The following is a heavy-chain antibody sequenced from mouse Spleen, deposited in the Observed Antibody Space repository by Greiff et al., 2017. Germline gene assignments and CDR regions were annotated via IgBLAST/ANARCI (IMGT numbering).Heavy chain of an antibody. V-gene: IGHV5-6*01. CDR3: ARPLPSYYFDY. CDR2: ISSGGSYT. D-gene: IGHD1-2*01. J-gene: IGHJ2*01. CDR1: GFTFSSYG. Sequence: EVQLVESGGDLVKPGGSLKLSCAASGFTFSSYGMSWVRQTPDKRLEWVATISSGGSYTYYPDSVKGRFTISRDNAKNTLYLQMSSLKSEDTAMYYCARPLPSYYFDYWGQGTTLTVSS.